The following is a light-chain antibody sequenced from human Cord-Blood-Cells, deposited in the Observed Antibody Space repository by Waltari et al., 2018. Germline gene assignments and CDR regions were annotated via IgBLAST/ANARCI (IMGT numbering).Light chain of an antibody. CDR3: QQSYSTPLT. CDR1: QSISSY. Sequence: DIQMTQSPSSLSASVGDRVTITCRASQSISSYLNGYQQKPGKAPKLLIYAASSLQSGVPSRFSGSGSETDFTLTISSLQPEDFATYYCQQSYSTPLTFGGGTKVEIK. CDR2: AAS. J-gene: IGKJ4*01. V-gene: IGKV1-39*01.